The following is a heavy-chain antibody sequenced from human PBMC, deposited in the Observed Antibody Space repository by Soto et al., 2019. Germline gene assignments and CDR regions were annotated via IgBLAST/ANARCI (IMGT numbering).Heavy chain of an antibody. V-gene: IGHV3-11*01. CDR3: ARDQYSWNPRRVNGLDL. CDR2: ISSSGTTI. Sequence: QVQLVESGGGLVKPGGSLRLSCAASGFIFSDYYMTWIRQAPGKGLEWVSYISSSGTTIYYADSVKGRFTISRDNAKNSLFLQMNSLRAEDTAVYYCARDQYSWNPRRVNGLDLWGQGTLVTVSS. D-gene: IGHD1-1*01. CDR1: GFIFSDYY. J-gene: IGHJ5*02.